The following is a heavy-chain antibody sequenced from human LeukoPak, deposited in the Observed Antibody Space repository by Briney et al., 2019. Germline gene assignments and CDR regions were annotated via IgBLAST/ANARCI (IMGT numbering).Heavy chain of an antibody. CDR2: IYYSGST. CDR3: ARDDGYSYGQYTYDY. Sequence: PSETLSLTCTVSGGSISSSSYYWGWIRQPPGKGLEWIGSIYYSGSTYHNPSLKSRVTISVDTSKNQFSLKLSSVTAADTAVYYCARDDGYSYGQYTYDYWGQGTLVTVSS. CDR1: GGSISSSSYY. J-gene: IGHJ4*02. D-gene: IGHD5-18*01. V-gene: IGHV4-39*07.